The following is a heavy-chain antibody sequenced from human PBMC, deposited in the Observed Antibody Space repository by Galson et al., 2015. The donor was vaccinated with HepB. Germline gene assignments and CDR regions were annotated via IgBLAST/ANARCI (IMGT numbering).Heavy chain of an antibody. CDR1: GYTFTSYA. J-gene: IGHJ4*02. Sequence: SVKVSCKASGYTFTSYAMHWVRQAPGQRLEWMGWINAGNGNTKYSQKFQGRVTITRDTSASTAYMELSSLRSEDTAVYYCARGYSVDTAMVPGYWGQGTLVTVSS. CDR3: ARGYSVDTAMVPGY. CDR2: INAGNGNT. V-gene: IGHV1-3*01. D-gene: IGHD5-18*01.